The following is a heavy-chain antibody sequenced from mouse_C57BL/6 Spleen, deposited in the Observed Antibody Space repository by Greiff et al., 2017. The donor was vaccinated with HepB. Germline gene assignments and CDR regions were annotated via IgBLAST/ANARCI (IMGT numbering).Heavy chain of an antibody. CDR1: GYTFTDYY. CDR3: ARFGYGPAWFAY. J-gene: IGHJ3*01. Sequence: EVQLQQSGPELVKPGASVKISCKASGYTFTDYYMNWVKQSHGKSLEWIGDINPNNGGTSYNQKFKGKATLTVDKSSSTAYMELRSLTSEDSAVYYCARFGYGPAWFAYWGQGTLVTVSA. CDR2: INPNNGGT. V-gene: IGHV1-26*01. D-gene: IGHD1-2*01.